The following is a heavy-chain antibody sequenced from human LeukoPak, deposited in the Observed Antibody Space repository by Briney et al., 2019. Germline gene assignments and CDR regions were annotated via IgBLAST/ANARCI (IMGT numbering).Heavy chain of an antibody. V-gene: IGHV4-34*01. Sequence: PSETLSLTCAVYGGSFSGYYWSWIRQPPGKGLEWIGEINHSGSTNYNPSLKSRATISVDTSKNQFSLKLSSVTAADTAVYYCANLRTGMATIRWGQGTLVTVSS. J-gene: IGHJ4*02. CDR1: GGSFSGYY. CDR3: ANLRTGMATIR. D-gene: IGHD5-24*01. CDR2: INHSGST.